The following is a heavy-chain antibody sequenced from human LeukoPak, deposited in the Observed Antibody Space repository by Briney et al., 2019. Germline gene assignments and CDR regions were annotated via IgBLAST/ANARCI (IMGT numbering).Heavy chain of an antibody. CDR3: ARDLQCGGDCHYDALDI. J-gene: IGHJ3*02. CDR1: GFTFSSYG. D-gene: IGHD2-21*02. Sequence: GGSLRLSCAASGFTFSSYGMSWVRQAPGKGLEWVANIKKDGSEKYYVDSVRGRFTISRDNDKNSLYLQINSLRAEDTAVYYCARDLQCGGDCHYDALDIWGQGTMVIVSS. CDR2: IKKDGSEK. V-gene: IGHV3-7*01.